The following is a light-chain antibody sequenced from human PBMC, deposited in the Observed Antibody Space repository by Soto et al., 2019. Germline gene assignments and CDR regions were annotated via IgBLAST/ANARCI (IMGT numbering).Light chain of an antibody. Sequence: VLTQSPGTLSLSPGERATLSCRASQSISNSYLAWFRQKPGQAPRLLIHGASSRATGIPDRFSGSGSGTDFTLTISRLEPEDFVVYYCQQYGSSPITFGQGTRLEIK. CDR3: QQYGSSPIT. CDR1: QSISNSY. J-gene: IGKJ5*01. V-gene: IGKV3-20*01. CDR2: GAS.